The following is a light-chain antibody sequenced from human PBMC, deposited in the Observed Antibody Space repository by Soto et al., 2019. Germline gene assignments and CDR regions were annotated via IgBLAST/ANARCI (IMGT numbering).Light chain of an antibody. CDR1: QSVSNNY. V-gene: IGKV3-20*01. J-gene: IGKJ5*01. CDR2: GAS. CDR3: QQYSSSPIT. Sequence: EIVLTQSPGTLSLSPVERATLSCRASQSVSNNYLAWYQQKPGQAPRLLIYGASNRATGIPDRFSGSGSGTDFTLTISRLEPEDFAVYYCQQYSSSPITFGQGTRLEIK.